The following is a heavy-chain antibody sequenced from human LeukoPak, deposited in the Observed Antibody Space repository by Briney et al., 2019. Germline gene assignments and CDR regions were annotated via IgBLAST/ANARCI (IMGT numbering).Heavy chain of an antibody. CDR1: GGSFSGYY. Sequence: PSETLSLTCAVYGGSFSGYYWSWIRQPPGKGLEWIGEINHSGSTNYNPSLKSRVTISVDTSKNQFSLKLSSVTAADTAVYYCARAPYYYGSGSYSHVLDYWGQGTLVTVSS. CDR2: INHSGST. D-gene: IGHD3-10*01. J-gene: IGHJ4*02. V-gene: IGHV4-34*01. CDR3: ARAPYYYGSGSYSHVLDY.